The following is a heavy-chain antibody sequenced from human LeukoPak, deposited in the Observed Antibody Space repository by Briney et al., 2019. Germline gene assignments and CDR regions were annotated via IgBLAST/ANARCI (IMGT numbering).Heavy chain of an antibody. CDR1: GGSISSSSYY. V-gene: IGHV4-39*01. CDR3: ARQAVAGLYYFDY. CDR2: IYDSGST. D-gene: IGHD6-19*01. Sequence: SETLSLTCTVSGGSISSSSYYWGWIRQPPGKGREWIGSIYDSGSTYYNPSLKSRVTISVDTSKNQFSLNLSSVTAADTAVYYCARQAVAGLYYFDYWGQGTLVTVSS. J-gene: IGHJ4*02.